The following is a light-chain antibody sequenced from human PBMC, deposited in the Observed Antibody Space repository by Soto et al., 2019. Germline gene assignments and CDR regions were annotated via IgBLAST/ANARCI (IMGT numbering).Light chain of an antibody. Sequence: DIQMTQTPSSLSASVGDRITITCRPSQTISSYLNWYQQKPGKPPKLLIYGASSLQTGVPSRFSGSGSGTDFTLTISSLQPEDFATYFCQQSYITPWTFGQGTKVAIK. J-gene: IGKJ1*01. CDR1: QTISSY. CDR2: GAS. V-gene: IGKV1-39*01. CDR3: QQSYITPWT.